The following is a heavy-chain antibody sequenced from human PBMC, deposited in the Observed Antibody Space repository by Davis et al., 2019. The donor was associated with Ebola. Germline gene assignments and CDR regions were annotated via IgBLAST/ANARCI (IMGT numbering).Heavy chain of an antibody. J-gene: IGHJ4*02. Sequence: SLKISCAASGFTFDDYAMHWVRQAPGKGLEWVSGISWNSGNIDYADSVKGRFTISRDNAKNSLYLQMNSLRPEDTALYYCVRGGWDNVMVVATIPLFDYWGQGILVTVSS. D-gene: IGHD2-15*01. CDR2: ISWNSGNI. CDR3: VRGGWDNVMVVATIPLFDY. CDR1: GFTFDDYA. V-gene: IGHV3-9*01.